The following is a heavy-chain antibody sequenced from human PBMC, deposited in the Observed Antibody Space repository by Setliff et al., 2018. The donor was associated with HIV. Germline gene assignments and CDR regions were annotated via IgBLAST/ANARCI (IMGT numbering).Heavy chain of an antibody. V-gene: IGHV4-61*09. J-gene: IGHJ4*02. CDR1: GVSFTTTSHS. CDR2: VYSRGNT. Sequence: PSETLSLTCDVSGVSFTTTSHSWAWLRQPAGRGLEWIGHVYSRGNTDYNPSLASRVSILMSTSEIQFSLTLNSVTAADTAKYYCARGRLMGSSVLFFDFWGQGILVTVSS. CDR3: ARGRLMGSSVLFFDF. D-gene: IGHD2-21*01.